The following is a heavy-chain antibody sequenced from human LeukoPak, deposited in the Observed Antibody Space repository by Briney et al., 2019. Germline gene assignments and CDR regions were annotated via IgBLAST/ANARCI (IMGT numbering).Heavy chain of an antibody. V-gene: IGHV4-39*07. J-gene: IGHJ5*02. D-gene: IGHD1-26*01. CDR3: ARPSRFISGSYDGTGWFDP. CDR2: IYYSGST. CDR1: RGSISSSSYY. Sequence: PSETLSLTCTVSRGSISSSSYYWGWIRQPPGKGLEWIGSIYYSGSTYYNPSLKSRVTISVETSKNQCSLKLSSVTAADTAVYYCARPSRFISGSYDGTGWFDPWGQGTLVTVSS.